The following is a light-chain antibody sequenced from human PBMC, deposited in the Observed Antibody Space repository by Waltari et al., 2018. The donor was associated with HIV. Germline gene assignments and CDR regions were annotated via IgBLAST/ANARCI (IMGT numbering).Light chain of an antibody. CDR3: QSTDHDGTWV. V-gene: IGLV3-25*03. Sequence: SYELTQPPPVSVSPGQTATTSCSSGPLPKTYYSWYGQKPGQAHVLIISKDIQRPSGIPERISGSRSGTGVTLTISDVQAEDEGDYYCQSTDHDGTWVFGGGTKLTVL. J-gene: IGLJ3*02. CDR1: PLPKTY. CDR2: KDI.